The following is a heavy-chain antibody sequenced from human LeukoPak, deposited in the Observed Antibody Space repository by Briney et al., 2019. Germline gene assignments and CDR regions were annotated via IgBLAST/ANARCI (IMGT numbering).Heavy chain of an antibody. D-gene: IGHD6-19*01. V-gene: IGHV3-7*03. CDR1: GFTFSSYW. J-gene: IGHJ3*02. CDR3: ATEQWTRSDAFDI. Sequence: GGSLRLSCAASGFTFSSYWMSWVRQAPGKGLEWVANIKQDGSEKYYVDSVKGRFTISRDNAKNSLYLQMNSLRAEDTAVYYCATEQWTRSDAFDIWGQGTMVTVSS. CDR2: IKQDGSEK.